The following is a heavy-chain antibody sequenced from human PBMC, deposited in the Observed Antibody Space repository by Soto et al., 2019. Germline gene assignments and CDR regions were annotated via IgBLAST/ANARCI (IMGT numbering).Heavy chain of an antibody. CDR1: GYTFTSYY. D-gene: IGHD3-10*01. Sequence: QVQLVQSGAEMKEPGDSVRVSCEASGYTFTSYYIHWVRQAAGQGLEWMGWINPKFGDTTYAQDFQGRVSMNRDMSISTVYMELSRLTSDDTAIYYCARNMDYYYGPGSGNGHGFWGQGTTVTVFS. V-gene: IGHV1-2*02. CDR2: INPKFGDT. CDR3: ARNMDYYYGPGSGNGHGF. J-gene: IGHJ6*02.